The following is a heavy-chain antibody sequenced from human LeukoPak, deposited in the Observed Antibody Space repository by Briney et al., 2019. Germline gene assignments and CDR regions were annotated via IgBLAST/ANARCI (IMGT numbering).Heavy chain of an antibody. CDR2: IYSGGST. J-gene: IGHJ4*02. CDR1: GLTVSTNH. D-gene: IGHD6-13*01. V-gene: IGHV3-66*01. CDR3: ASSYSSSWYNRLDY. Sequence: GGSLRLSCAASGLTVSTNHMSWVRQAPGKGLEWVSAIYSGGSTYYADSVKGRFTIYRDNSRNTLYFQMNSLRDEDTAVYYCASSYSSSWYNRLDYWGQGTLVTVSS.